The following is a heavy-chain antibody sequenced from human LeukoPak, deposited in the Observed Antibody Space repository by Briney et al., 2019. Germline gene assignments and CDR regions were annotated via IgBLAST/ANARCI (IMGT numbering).Heavy chain of an antibody. V-gene: IGHV1-2*02. D-gene: IGHD2-15*01. J-gene: IGHJ4*02. CDR2: INPNSGGT. CDR1: GYTFTGYY. CDR3: ARDGGYYCSGGSCPIDY. Sequence: ASVKVSCKASGYTFTGYYMHWVRQAPGQGLEWMGWINPNSGGTNYAQKFQGRVTMTRDTSISTAYMELSRLRSDDTAVYYRARDGGYYCSGGSCPIDYWGQGTLVTVSS.